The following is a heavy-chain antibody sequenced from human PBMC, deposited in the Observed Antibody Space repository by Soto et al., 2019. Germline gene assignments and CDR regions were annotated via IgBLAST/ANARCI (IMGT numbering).Heavy chain of an antibody. V-gene: IGHV1-3*05. CDR2: INAGNGNT. Sequence: QVQLVQSGAEEKKPGASVKVSCKASGYTFTSYAMHWVRQAPGQRLEWMGWINAGNGNTKYSQKCQGRVTITRDTSARTAYMELSSLRSEDTAVYYCARAPGGSSSFVDYWGQGTLVTVSS. J-gene: IGHJ4*02. D-gene: IGHD6-6*01. CDR3: ARAPGGSSSFVDY. CDR1: GYTFTSYA.